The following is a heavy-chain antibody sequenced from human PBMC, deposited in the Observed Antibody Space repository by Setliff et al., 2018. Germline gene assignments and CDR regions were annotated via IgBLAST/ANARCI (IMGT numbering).Heavy chain of an antibody. CDR3: SRFGRVLWGSYGSGCYFES. CDR2: IYHSGST. Sequence: SETLSLTCAVSGYSINSGYYWGWIRQSPGKGLEGIGTIYHSGSTYYNPSLKSRVTVSVDTSKNYCSLKLNSVTAADTAVYCCSRFGRVLWGSYGSGCYFESLGQGTLVTVSS. V-gene: IGHV4-38-2*01. CDR1: GYSINSGYY. D-gene: IGHD3-10*01. J-gene: IGHJ4*02.